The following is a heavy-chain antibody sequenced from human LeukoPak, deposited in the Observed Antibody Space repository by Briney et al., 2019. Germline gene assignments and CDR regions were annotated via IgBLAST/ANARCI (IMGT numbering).Heavy chain of an antibody. CDR1: GGSISSYY. CDR3: ARWSASGIQLWLRAFDI. Sequence: SETLSLTCTVSGGSISSYYWSRIRQPPGKGLEWIGYIYYSGTTSYNPSLKSRVTISVDTSKNQFSLKLSSVTAADTAVYYCARWSASGIQLWLRAFDIWGQGTMVTVSS. CDR2: IYYSGTT. J-gene: IGHJ3*02. D-gene: IGHD5-18*01. V-gene: IGHV4-59*08.